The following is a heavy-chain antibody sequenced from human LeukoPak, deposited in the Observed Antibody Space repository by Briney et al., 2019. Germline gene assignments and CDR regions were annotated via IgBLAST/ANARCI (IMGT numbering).Heavy chain of an antibody. Sequence: SETLSLTCTVSGASISNDYWSWLRQPPGKGLEWIGYTYSRGNTYYKSSLQSRVSISLDTSKSQFSLRLTSVIAADTAVYYCARVPYCVRGSCYVFDHWGQGILVTVSS. CDR3: ARVPYCVRGSCYVFDH. V-gene: IGHV4-59*01. D-gene: IGHD2-15*01. CDR2: TYSRGNT. J-gene: IGHJ4*02. CDR1: GASISNDY.